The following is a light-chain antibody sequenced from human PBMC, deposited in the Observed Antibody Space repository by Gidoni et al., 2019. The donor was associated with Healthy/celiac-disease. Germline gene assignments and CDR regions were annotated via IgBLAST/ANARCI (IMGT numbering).Light chain of an antibody. J-gene: IGKJ5*01. CDR3: QQYDNLIT. CDR1: QDISNY. Sequence: DIQMTQSPSSLPASVGDRVTITCHASQDISNYLNWYQQKPGKAPKLLIYDASNLETGVPSRFSGSGSGTDFTFTISSLQPEDIATYYCQQYDNLITFXQXTRLXIK. V-gene: IGKV1-33*01. CDR2: DAS.